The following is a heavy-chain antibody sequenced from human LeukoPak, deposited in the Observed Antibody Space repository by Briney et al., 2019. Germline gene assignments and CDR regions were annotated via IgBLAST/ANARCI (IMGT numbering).Heavy chain of an antibody. J-gene: IGHJ4*02. V-gene: IGHV3-30-3*01. CDR2: ISYDGTNK. Sequence: GGSLRLSCAASGFTFNSYAMHWVRQAPGKGLEWVAFISYDGTNKYYADSVKGRFTISRDNSKNTLYLQMDSLRADDTAVYYCVKALYGDYGRFDYWGQGTLVTVSS. CDR1: GFTFNSYA. CDR3: VKALYGDYGRFDY. D-gene: IGHD4-17*01.